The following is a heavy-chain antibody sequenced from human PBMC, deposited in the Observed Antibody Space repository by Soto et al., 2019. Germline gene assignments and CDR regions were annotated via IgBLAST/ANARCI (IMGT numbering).Heavy chain of an antibody. Sequence: SETLSLTCTVSGGSISSGDYYWSWIRQPPGKGLEWIGYIYYSGSTYYNPSLKSRVTISVDTSKNQFSLKLSSVTAADTAVYYCARSGSSWYIRFDPWGQGTLVTVSS. V-gene: IGHV4-30-4*01. D-gene: IGHD6-13*01. CDR3: ARSGSSWYIRFDP. CDR2: IYYSGST. CDR1: GGSISSGDYY. J-gene: IGHJ5*02.